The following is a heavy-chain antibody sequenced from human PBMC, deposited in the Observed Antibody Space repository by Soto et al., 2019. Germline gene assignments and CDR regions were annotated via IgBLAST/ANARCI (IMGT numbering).Heavy chain of an antibody. Sequence: SDTLSLTCTFSVFSIISYYWSLILQPPGKGLEWIGYIYYSGITNYNTSLKSRVTISVDTSKNQFSLKLGSVTAAYTAVYYCARDSSSGYFEYWGQETLVNVSS. D-gene: IGHD6-19*01. CDR1: VFSIISYY. J-gene: IGHJ4*02. CDR3: ARDSSSGYFEY. V-gene: IGHV4-59*01. CDR2: IYYSGIT.